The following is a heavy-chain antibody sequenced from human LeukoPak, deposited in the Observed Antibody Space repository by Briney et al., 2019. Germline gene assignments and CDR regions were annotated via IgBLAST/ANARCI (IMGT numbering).Heavy chain of an antibody. CDR3: ARGPLSGWYYFDY. D-gene: IGHD6-19*01. Sequence: PGGSLRLSCAASGFTFSSYNMNWVRQAPGKGLEWVSSISSSADYIYQADSVKGRFTISRDNAKNSLYLQMNSLRAEDTAVYYCARGPLSGWYYFDYWGQGTLVTVSS. CDR2: ISSSADYI. CDR1: GFTFSSYN. V-gene: IGHV3-21*01. J-gene: IGHJ4*02.